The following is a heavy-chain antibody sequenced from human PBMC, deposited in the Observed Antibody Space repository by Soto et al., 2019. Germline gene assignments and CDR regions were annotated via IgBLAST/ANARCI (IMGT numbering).Heavy chain of an antibody. CDR2: VNPSAGPT. Sequence: QVQLVQSGAEVKKPGASVKVSCKASGYIFTAYSMHWVRQAPGQGLEGMGVVNPSAGPTNDAQKFQGSITMTWDTSTSRVYVDLSSLTSEATAVYYCARAENCSDGICYSEYFPHWGRGTLVTVSP. J-gene: IGHJ1*01. CDR3: ARAENCSDGICYSEYFPH. CDR1: GYIFTAYS. V-gene: IGHV1-46*01. D-gene: IGHD2-15*01.